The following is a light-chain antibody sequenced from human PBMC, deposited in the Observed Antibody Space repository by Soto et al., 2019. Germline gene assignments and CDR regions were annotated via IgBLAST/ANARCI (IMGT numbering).Light chain of an antibody. V-gene: IGLV2-14*01. J-gene: IGLJ1*01. Sequence: QSALTQPASVSGSPGQSITISCAGTSSDVGGYNYVSWYQQHPGKAPKLLIYEVSNRPSGVSNRFSGSKSGNTASLTISGLQAEDEADYYCSSYTSSSTGGDVFGTGTKLTVL. CDR3: SSYTSSSTGGDV. CDR1: SSDVGGYNY. CDR2: EVS.